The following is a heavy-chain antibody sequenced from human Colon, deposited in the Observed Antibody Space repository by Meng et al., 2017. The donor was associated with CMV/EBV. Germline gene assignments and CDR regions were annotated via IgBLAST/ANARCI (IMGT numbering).Heavy chain of an antibody. CDR2: INDRDSRT. J-gene: IGHJ4*02. V-gene: IGHV3-23*01. Sequence: GGSLGLPCTGSGFNFSSYAMSWARQAPGKGMEWVSTINDRDSRTHYADSVKGRFTVSRDNSKNTLSLLMSSLRADDTAIYYCEGSDCWGQGTLVTVSS. CDR1: GFNFSSYA. CDR3: EGSDC.